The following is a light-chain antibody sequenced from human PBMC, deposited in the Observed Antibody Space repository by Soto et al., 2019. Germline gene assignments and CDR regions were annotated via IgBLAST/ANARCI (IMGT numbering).Light chain of an antibody. Sequence: EIVMTQSPATLSVSPGGRATLSCRASQSISDTLAWYQQKPGQAPRLLIYGASTRAPGFPARFSGSGSGTDFTLTISSLEPEDFAVYYCQQRSNWPPTFGQGTKVDI. J-gene: IGKJ1*01. CDR2: GAS. CDR1: QSISDT. V-gene: IGKV3-15*01. CDR3: QQRSNWPPT.